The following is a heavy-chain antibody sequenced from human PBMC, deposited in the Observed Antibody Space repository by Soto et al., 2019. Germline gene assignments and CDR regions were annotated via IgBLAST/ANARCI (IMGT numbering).Heavy chain of an antibody. CDR2: IIPIFGTL. Sequence: QVQLVQSGAELKKPGSSVKVSCKASGGTFSTYAISWVRQAPGQGLEWMGGIIPIFGTLNYAQRFQDRVSITADESTNTVYMDRTRLTSEDTAVYYCARDKRLDDYDGTGYYPNWFDTWGQGTLVIVSS. D-gene: IGHD3-22*01. CDR1: GGTFSTYA. CDR3: ARDKRLDDYDGTGYYPNWFDT. V-gene: IGHV1-69*01. J-gene: IGHJ5*02.